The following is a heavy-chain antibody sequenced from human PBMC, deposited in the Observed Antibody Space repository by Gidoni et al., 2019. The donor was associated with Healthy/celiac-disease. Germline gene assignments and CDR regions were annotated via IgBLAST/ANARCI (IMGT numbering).Heavy chain of an antibody. CDR1: GFTFSSYA. D-gene: IGHD1-26*01. V-gene: IGHV3-30-3*01. CDR2: ISYDGSNK. CDR3: ARDRSVSPTGLDY. J-gene: IGHJ4*02. Sequence: QVQLVESGGGVVQPGRSLRLSCAASGFTFSSYAMHWVRQAPGKGLEWVAVISYDGSNKYYADSVKGRFTISRDNSKNTLYLQMNSLRAEDTAVYYCARDRSVSPTGLDYWGQGTLVTVSS.